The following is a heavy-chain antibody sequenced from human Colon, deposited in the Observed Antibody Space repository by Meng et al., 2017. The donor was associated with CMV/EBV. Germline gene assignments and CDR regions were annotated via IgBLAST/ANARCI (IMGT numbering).Heavy chain of an antibody. CDR3: ARDWFGGGQYYGMDV. V-gene: IGHV1-2*02. J-gene: IGHJ6*02. CDR1: GYIFISYF. D-gene: IGHD3-10*01. CDR2: INPNSGDT. Sequence: ASVKVSCKASGYIFISYFMHWVRQAPGQGLEWMGLINPNSGDTNYAQKFQGRVSMTRDTPITTVYMELSGLSSDDTAVYYCARDWFGGGQYYGMDVWGQGTAVTVSS.